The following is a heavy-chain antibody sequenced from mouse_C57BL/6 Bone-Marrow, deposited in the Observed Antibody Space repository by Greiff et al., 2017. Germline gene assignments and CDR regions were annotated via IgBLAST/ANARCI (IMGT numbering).Heavy chain of an antibody. V-gene: IGHV5-6*01. CDR2: ISSGGSYT. J-gene: IGHJ4*01. CDR1: GFTFSSYG. D-gene: IGHD2-4*01. CDR3: ARPYDYDDGYYYAMDY. Sequence: EVKLMESGGDLVKPGGSLKLSCAASGFTFSSYGMSWVRQTPDKRLEWVATISSGGSYTYYPDSVKGRFTISRDNAKNTLYLQTSSLKSEDTAMYYCARPYDYDDGYYYAMDYWGQGTSVTVSS.